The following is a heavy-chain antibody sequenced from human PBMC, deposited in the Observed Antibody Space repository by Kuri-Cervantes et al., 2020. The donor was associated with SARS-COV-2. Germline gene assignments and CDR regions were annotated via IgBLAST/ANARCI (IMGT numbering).Heavy chain of an antibody. D-gene: IGHD6-6*01. CDR3: ARVARLVSYYFDY. Sequence: ESLKISCTVSGYSISSGYCWGWIRQPPGKGLEWIGSIYHSGSTYYNPSLKSRVTISVDTSKNQFSLKLSSVTAADTAVYYCARVARLVSYYFDYWGQGTLVTVSS. V-gene: IGHV4-38-2*02. CDR2: IYHSGST. J-gene: IGHJ4*02. CDR1: GYSISSGYC.